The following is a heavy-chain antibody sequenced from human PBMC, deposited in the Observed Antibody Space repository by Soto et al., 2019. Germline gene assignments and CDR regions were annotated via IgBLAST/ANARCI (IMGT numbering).Heavy chain of an antibody. CDR2: ISAYNGNT. CDR1: GYTFTSYG. J-gene: IGHJ3*02. D-gene: IGHD6-19*01. V-gene: IGHV1-18*03. CDR3: ARDEMSSGPDAFDI. Sequence: ASVTVSCQASGYTFTSYGIIWVRQAPGQGLEWMGWISAYNGNTNYAQKLQGRVTMTTDTSTSTAYMELRSLRSDDMAVYYCARDEMSSGPDAFDIWGQGTMVTVSS.